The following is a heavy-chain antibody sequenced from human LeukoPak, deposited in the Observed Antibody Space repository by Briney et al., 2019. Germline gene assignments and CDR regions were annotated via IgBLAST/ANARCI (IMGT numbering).Heavy chain of an antibody. Sequence: GGSLRLSCAASGFTFSSYEMNWVRQAPGKGLEWVSYISSSGSTIYYADSVKGRFTISRDNAKNSLYLQMNSLRAEDTAVYYCVVQTSSPPRWGQGTLVTVSS. D-gene: IGHD4/OR15-4a*01. CDR1: GFTFSSYE. J-gene: IGHJ4*02. CDR3: VVQTSSPPR. CDR2: ISSSGSTI. V-gene: IGHV3-48*03.